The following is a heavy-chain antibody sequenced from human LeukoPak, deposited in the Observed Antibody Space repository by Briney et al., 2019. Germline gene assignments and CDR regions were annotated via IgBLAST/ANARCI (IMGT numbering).Heavy chain of an antibody. V-gene: IGHV3-9*01. CDR3: AKEKFDDILTGYYSPFDY. D-gene: IGHD3-9*01. CDR1: AFTYGTSG. CDR2: ISWNSGSI. Sequence: GGSLRLSCVASAFTYGTSGMNWVRQAPGKGLEWVSGISWNSGSIGYADSVKGRFTISRDNAKNSLYLQMNSLRAEDTALYYCAKEKFDDILTGYYSPFDYWGQGTLVTVSS. J-gene: IGHJ4*02.